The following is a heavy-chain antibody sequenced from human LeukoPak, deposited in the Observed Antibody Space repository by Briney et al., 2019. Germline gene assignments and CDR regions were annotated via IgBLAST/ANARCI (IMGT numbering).Heavy chain of an antibody. CDR1: GGSISSYY. CDR3: ARDRVEYSSPRFDY. Sequence: PSETLSLTCTVSGGSISSYYWSWIRQLAGKGLEWIGRIYTSGSTNYNPSLKSRVTMSVDTSKNQFSLKLSSVTAADTAVYYCARDRVEYSSPRFDYWGQGTLVTVSS. D-gene: IGHD6-6*01. V-gene: IGHV4-4*07. J-gene: IGHJ4*02. CDR2: IYTSGST.